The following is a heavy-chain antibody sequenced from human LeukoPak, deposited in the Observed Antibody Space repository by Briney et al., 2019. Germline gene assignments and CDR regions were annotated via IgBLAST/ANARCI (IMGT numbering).Heavy chain of an antibody. Sequence: GGSLRLSCAASGFTFSSYAMSWVRQAPGKGPEWVSAINGSGGSTYYADSVKGRFTISRDNSKNTLYLQMNSLRAEDTAVYYCAKVEYCSSTSCYKYFGFDYWGQGTLVTVSS. CDR1: GFTFSSYA. D-gene: IGHD2-2*02. V-gene: IGHV3-23*01. J-gene: IGHJ4*02. CDR2: INGSGGST. CDR3: AKVEYCSSTSCYKYFGFDY.